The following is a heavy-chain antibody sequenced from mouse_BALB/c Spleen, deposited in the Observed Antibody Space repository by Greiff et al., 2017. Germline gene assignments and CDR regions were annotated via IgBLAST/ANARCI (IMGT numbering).Heavy chain of an antibody. J-gene: IGHJ4*01. V-gene: IGHV7-3*02. D-gene: IGHD2-12*01. CDR3: ARDYDDEDYAMDY. CDR2: IRNKANGYTT. CDR1: GFTFTDYY. Sequence: EVMLVESGGGLVQPGGSLRLSCATSGFTFTDYYMSWVRQPPGKALEWLGFIRNKANGYTTEYSASVKGRFTISRDNSQSILYLQMNTLRAEDSATYYCARDYDDEDYAMDYWGQGTSVTVSS.